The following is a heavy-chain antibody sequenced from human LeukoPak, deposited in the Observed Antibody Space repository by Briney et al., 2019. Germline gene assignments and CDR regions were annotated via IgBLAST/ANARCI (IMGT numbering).Heavy chain of an antibody. CDR2: IYTSGST. CDR1: GGSISSDY. J-gene: IGHJ3*02. V-gene: IGHV4-4*09. Sequence: SETLSLTCTVSGGSISSDYWSWIRQPPGKGLEWIGYIYTSGSTNYNPSLKSRVTISVDTSKTQFSLKLSSVTAADTAVYYCARFSRAFDIWGQGTMDTVSS. CDR3: ARFSRAFDI.